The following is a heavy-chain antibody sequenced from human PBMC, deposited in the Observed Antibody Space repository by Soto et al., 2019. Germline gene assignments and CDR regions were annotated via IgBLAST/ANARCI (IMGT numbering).Heavy chain of an antibody. V-gene: IGHV4-4*07. CDR2: IYTSGST. Sequence: QVQLQESGPGLVKPSETLSLTCTVSGGSISSYYWGWIRQPAGKGLEWIGRIYTSGSTNYNPSLKSRVTMSVDTSKNQFSLKLSSVTAADTAVYYCARDLGVRGVIITWGWFDPWGQGTLVTVSS. CDR3: ARDLGVRGVIITWGWFDP. D-gene: IGHD3-10*01. J-gene: IGHJ5*02. CDR1: GGSISSYY.